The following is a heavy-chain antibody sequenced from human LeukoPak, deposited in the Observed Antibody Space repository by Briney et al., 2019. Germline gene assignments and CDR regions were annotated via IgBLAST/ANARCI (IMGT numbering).Heavy chain of an antibody. CDR3: ATPPPGGGYRSSWFPRWFDP. D-gene: IGHD6-13*01. Sequence: GGSLRLSCAASGFTFSSYSMNWVRQAPGKGLEWVSSISSSSSYIYYADSVKGRFTISRDNAKNSLYLQMNSLRAEDTAVYYCATPPPGGGYRSSWFPRWFDPWGQGTLVTVSS. J-gene: IGHJ5*02. CDR2: ISSSSSYI. CDR1: GFTFSSYS. V-gene: IGHV3-21*01.